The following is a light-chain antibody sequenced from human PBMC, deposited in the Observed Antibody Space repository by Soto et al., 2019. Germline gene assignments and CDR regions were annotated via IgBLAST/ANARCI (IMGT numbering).Light chain of an antibody. J-gene: IGKJ4*01. CDR2: AAS. CDR1: QSISRF. CDR3: QQSHSTPRA. Sequence: DIQMTQSPSSLSASVGDRVTITCRASQSISRFLHWYQQKPGKAPKVLIYAASSLQSGVPSRFSGSGSGTDFTLTISSLHPEDFATYYCQQSHSTPRAFGGGTKVDIK. V-gene: IGKV1-39*01.